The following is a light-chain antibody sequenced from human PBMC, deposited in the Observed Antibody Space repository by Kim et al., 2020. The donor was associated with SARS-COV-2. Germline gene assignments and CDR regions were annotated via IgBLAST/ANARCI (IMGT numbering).Light chain of an antibody. J-gene: IGLJ2*01. CDR1: SGPVTRAHY. V-gene: IGLV7-46*01. CDR3: QLSYNDDRRHVV. Sequence: QAVVTQEPSLTVSPGGTVTLTCASSSGPVTRAHYSYWFQQKPGQAPRTLIYDTNNKHSWTPDRFSASLLGDKAALTLSGALPEDEATYYCQLSYNDDRRHVVFGGGTQLTVL. CDR2: DTN.